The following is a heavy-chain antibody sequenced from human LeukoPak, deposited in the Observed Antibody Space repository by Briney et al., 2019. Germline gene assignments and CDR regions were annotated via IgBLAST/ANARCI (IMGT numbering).Heavy chain of an antibody. J-gene: IGHJ4*02. CDR1: GDSISTYY. V-gene: IGHV4-59*01. Sequence: SETLSLTCTVSGDSISTYYWSWIRQPPGKGLEWIGYIYCRVTSDYNPSLRSRVTMSVDMSTRQISLKLSSVTAADTAVYYCARAVGGDGSGSLWGPGTLVTVSS. CDR2: IYCRVTS. CDR3: ARAVGGDGSGSL. D-gene: IGHD3-10*01.